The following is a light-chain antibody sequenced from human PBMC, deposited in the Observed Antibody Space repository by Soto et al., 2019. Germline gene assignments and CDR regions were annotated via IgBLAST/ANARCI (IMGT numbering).Light chain of an antibody. V-gene: IGLV2-8*01. CDR1: SSDVGGYNY. J-gene: IGLJ1*01. CDR3: SSYAGSSNV. CDR2: EVN. Sequence: QSALTQPPSASVYPGQSVAISCTGTSSDVGGYNYVSWYQQHPGKAPKLMIYEVNKRPSGVPDRFSGSKSGNTASLTVSGLQAEDEADYYCSSYAGSSNVFGTGTKVTVL.